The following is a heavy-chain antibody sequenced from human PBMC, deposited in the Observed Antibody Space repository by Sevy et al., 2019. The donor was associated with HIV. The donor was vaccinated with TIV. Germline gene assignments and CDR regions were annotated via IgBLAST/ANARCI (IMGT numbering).Heavy chain of an antibody. CDR1: GFTFSSYW. D-gene: IGHD3-22*01. Sequence: GGSLRLSCAASGFTFSSYWMSWVRQAPGKGLEWAANIKQDGSEKYYVDSVKGRFTISRDNAKNSLYLQMNSLRAEDTAVYYCARVRYYDQFNWFDPWGQGTLVTVSS. CDR2: IKQDGSEK. CDR3: ARVRYYDQFNWFDP. V-gene: IGHV3-7*01. J-gene: IGHJ5*02.